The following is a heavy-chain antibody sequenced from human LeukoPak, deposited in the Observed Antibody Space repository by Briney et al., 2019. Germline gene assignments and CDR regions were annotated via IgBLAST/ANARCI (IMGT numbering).Heavy chain of an antibody. CDR2: INHSGST. CDR3: ARGLSATTGGVFRRPKFWFDP. CDR1: GGSFSGYY. D-gene: IGHD5-12*01. Sequence: PSETLSLTCAVYGGSFSGYYWSWIRQPPGKGLEWIGEINHSGSTNYNPSLKSRVTISVDTSKNQSSLKLSSVTAADTAVYYCARGLSATTGGVFRRPKFWFDPWGQGTLVTVSS. V-gene: IGHV4-34*01. J-gene: IGHJ5*02.